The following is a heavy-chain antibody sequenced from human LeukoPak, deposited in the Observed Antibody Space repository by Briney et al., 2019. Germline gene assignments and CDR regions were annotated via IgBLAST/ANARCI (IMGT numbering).Heavy chain of an antibody. CDR2: INPNSGGT. V-gene: IGHV1-2*02. J-gene: IGHJ6*03. Sequence: ASVKVSCKASGYTFTSYGISWVRQAPGQGPEWMGWINPNSGGTNYAQKFQGRVTMTRDTSISTVYMELSRLRSDDTAVYYCGRGGYYYYMDVWGKGTTVTVSS. CDR3: GRGGYYYYMDV. CDR1: GYTFTSYG.